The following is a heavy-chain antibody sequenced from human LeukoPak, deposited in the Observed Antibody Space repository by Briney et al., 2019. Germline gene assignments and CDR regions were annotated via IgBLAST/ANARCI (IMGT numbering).Heavy chain of an antibody. CDR2: ISESGSGT. D-gene: IGHD5-18*01. J-gene: IGHJ4*02. Sequence: GGSLRLSCAVSGLTFSRYAMSWVRQAPGKGLEWVSAISESGSGTYYADSVKGRFTISRDNSKDTLSLQMNSRRAEDTAVYYCAKDIAQGYTFGSIEQDYWGQGTLVTVSS. CDR1: GLTFSRYA. CDR3: AKDIAQGYTFGSIEQDY. V-gene: IGHV3-23*01.